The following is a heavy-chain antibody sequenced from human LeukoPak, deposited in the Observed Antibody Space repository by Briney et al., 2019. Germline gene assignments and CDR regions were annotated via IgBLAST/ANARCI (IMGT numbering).Heavy chain of an antibody. D-gene: IGHD3-3*01. J-gene: IGHJ5*02. CDR3: AGVPGWRDFWSGYHYNWFDP. CDR2: INPNSGGT. CDR1: GYTFTGYY. V-gene: IGHV1-2*02. Sequence: ASVKVSCKASGYTFTGYYMHWVRQAPGQGLEWMGWINPNSGGTNYAQKFQGRVTMTRDTSISTAYMELSRLRSDDTAVYYCAGVPGWRDFWSGYHYNWFDPWGQGTLVTVSS.